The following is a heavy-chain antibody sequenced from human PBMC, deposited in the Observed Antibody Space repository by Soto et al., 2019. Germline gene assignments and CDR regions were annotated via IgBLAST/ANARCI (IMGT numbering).Heavy chain of an antibody. CDR3: ARDIYGMDV. Sequence: GSLRLSCAASGFTFSNYAMHWVRQAPGKGLEWVAVISYDGSNKYYADSVKGRFTISRDNSKNTLYLQMNSLRAEDTAVYYCARDIYGMDVWGQGTTVTVSS. V-gene: IGHV3-30-3*01. CDR1: GFTFSNYA. J-gene: IGHJ6*02. CDR2: ISYDGSNK.